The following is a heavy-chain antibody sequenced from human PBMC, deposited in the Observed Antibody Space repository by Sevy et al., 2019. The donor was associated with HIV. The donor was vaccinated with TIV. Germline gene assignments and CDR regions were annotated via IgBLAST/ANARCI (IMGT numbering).Heavy chain of an antibody. CDR2: IGVYNGNS. V-gene: IGHV1-18*01. CDR3: ARVPTYYFGSGTYFDY. CDR1: GYTFSSNG. J-gene: IGHJ4*02. Sequence: ASVKISCKASGYTFSSNGIAWVRQAPGQGLQLKGWIGVYNGNSNYAQNLRDRVTMTTDTSTSTAYMELKSLRSDDTAVYYCARVPTYYFGSGTYFDYWGQGTLVTVSS. D-gene: IGHD3-10*01.